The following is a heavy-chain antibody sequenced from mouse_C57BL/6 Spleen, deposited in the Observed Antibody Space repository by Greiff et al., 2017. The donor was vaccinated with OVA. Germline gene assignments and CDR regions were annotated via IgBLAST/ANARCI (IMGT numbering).Heavy chain of an antibody. D-gene: IGHD2-3*01. CDR1: GYTFTDYN. CDR3: ARFYGGYYSAWFAY. J-gene: IGHJ3*01. Sequence: VQLQQSGPELVKPGASVKIPCKASGYTFTDYNMDWVKQSHGKSLEWIGDINPNNGGTIYNQKFKGKTTLTVDKSSSKAYMELRSLTSEDTAVYYSARFYGGYYSAWFAYWGQGTLVTVSA. CDR2: INPNNGGT. V-gene: IGHV1-18*01.